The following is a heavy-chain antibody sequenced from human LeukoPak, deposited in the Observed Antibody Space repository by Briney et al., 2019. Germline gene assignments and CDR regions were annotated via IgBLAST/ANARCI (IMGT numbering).Heavy chain of an antibody. Sequence: GGSLRLSCAASGFTVSSNYMSWVRQAPGKGLEWVSVIYSGGSTYYADSVKGRFIISRDNSKNTLYLQMNSLRAEDTAVYYCARDPPPYSSSSVGDYWGQGTLVTVSS. V-gene: IGHV3-66*02. J-gene: IGHJ4*02. CDR2: IYSGGST. CDR1: GFTVSSNY. CDR3: ARDPPPYSSSSVGDY. D-gene: IGHD6-6*01.